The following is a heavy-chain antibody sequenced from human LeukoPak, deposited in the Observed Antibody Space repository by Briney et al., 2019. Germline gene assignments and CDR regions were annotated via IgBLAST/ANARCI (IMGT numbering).Heavy chain of an antibody. D-gene: IGHD3-16*01. J-gene: IGHJ5*02. V-gene: IGHV1-8*03. CDR2: MNPNSGNT. CDR1: GYIFTSYD. Sequence: ASVKVSCKASGYIFTSYDINWVRQATGQGLEWMGWMNPNSGNTGYAQKFQGRVTITRNTSISTAYMELSSLRSEDTAVYYCARGVRGRRGNWFDPWGQGTLVTVSS. CDR3: ARGVRGRRGNWFDP.